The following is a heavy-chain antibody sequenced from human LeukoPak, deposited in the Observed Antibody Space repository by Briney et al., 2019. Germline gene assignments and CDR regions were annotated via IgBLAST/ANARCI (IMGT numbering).Heavy chain of an antibody. V-gene: IGHV3-23*01. CDR1: GFTFSNYN. D-gene: IGHD6-6*01. Sequence: GGSLRLSCAASGFTFSNYNMNWVRQTPGKGLEWVSAISGSGGSTYYADSVKGRFTISRDNSKNTLYLQMNSLRAEDTAVYYCAKAPSIAARGGYWGQGTLVTVSS. CDR3: AKAPSIAARGGY. CDR2: ISGSGGST. J-gene: IGHJ4*02.